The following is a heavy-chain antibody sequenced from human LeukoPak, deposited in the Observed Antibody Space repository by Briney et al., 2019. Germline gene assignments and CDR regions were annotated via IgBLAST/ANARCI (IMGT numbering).Heavy chain of an antibody. Sequence: PGGSLRLSCTASGFTFTSYEMNWVRQAPGKGLERVSHISTSGSTTHYADSVRGRFTISRDNAKNSLFLQMNSLRAEDTAVYYCATDLEGLVDFEYWGQGTLVTVSS. J-gene: IGHJ4*02. CDR1: GFTFTSYE. CDR3: ATDLEGLVDFEY. D-gene: IGHD6-19*01. CDR2: ISTSGSTT. V-gene: IGHV3-48*03.